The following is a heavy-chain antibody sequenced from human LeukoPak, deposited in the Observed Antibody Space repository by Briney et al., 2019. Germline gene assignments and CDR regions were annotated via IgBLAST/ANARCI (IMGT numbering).Heavy chain of an antibody. CDR3: AKEPNGYSYGYPYYFDY. V-gene: IGHV3-23*01. CDR2: ISGSGGST. J-gene: IGHJ4*02. CDR1: GFTFSSYA. D-gene: IGHD5-18*01. Sequence: GGPLRLSCAASGFTFSSYAMSWVRQAPGKGLEWVSAISGSGGSTYYADSVKGRFTISRDNSKNTLYLQMNSLRAEDTAVYYCAKEPNGYSYGYPYYFDYWGQGTLVTVSS.